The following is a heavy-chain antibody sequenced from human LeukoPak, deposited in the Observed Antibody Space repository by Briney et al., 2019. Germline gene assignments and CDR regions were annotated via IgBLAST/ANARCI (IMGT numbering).Heavy chain of an antibody. CDR1: GFTFSSYA. CDR2: ISGSGGST. D-gene: IGHD2-2*01. Sequence: GGSLRLSCAASGFTFSSYAMSWVRQAPGKGLKWVSSISGSGGSTHYADSMKGRFTISRDNAKNSLYLQMNSLRAEDTAVYYCARGYCSSTSCYPYYYYGMDVWGQGTTVTVSS. J-gene: IGHJ6*02. CDR3: ARGYCSSTSCYPYYYYGMDV. V-gene: IGHV3-23*01.